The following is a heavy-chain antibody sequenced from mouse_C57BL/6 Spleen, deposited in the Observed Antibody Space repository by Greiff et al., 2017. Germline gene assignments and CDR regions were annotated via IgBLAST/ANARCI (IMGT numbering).Heavy chain of an antibody. CDR2: ISYSGST. Sequence: EVQGVESGPGMVKPSQSLSLTCTVTGYSITSGYDWHWIRHFPGNKLEWMGYISYSGSTNYNPSLKSRISITHDTSKNHFFLKLNSVTTEDTATYYCAREGGYYGFAYWGQGTLVTVSA. CDR3: AREGGYYGFAY. V-gene: IGHV3-1*01. J-gene: IGHJ3*01. CDR1: GYSITSGYD. D-gene: IGHD2-3*01.